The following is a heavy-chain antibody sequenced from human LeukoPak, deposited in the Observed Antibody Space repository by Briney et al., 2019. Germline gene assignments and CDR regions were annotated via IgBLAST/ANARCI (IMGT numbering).Heavy chain of an antibody. CDR2: ISGSGGTT. CDR3: AKGIAVAGTVDYYYLMDV. V-gene: IGHV3-23*01. Sequence: GGSLRLSCAASGFSFRSYGMSWVRQAPGKGLEWVSSISGSGGTTYYADSVKGRFTISRDNSENTLYLQMNSLRAEDTAVSYCAKGIAVAGTVDYYYLMDVWGQGTTVTVSS. CDR1: GFSFRSYG. D-gene: IGHD6-19*01. J-gene: IGHJ6*02.